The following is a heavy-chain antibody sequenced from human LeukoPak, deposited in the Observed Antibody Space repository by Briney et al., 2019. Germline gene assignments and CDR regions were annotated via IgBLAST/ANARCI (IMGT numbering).Heavy chain of an antibody. V-gene: IGHV4-34*01. CDR3: ARHSWGTIFGVVIYDALDI. CDR1: GGSFSGYY. CDR2: INHSGST. Sequence: PSETLSLTCAVYGGSFSGYYWSWIRQPPGKGLEWIGEINHSGSTNYNPSLKSRVTISVDTSKNQFSLKLSSVTAADTAVYYCARHSWGTIFGVVIYDALDIWGQGTMVTVSS. J-gene: IGHJ3*02. D-gene: IGHD3-3*01.